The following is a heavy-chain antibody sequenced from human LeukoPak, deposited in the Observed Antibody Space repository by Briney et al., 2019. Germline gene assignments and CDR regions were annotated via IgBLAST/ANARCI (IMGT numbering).Heavy chain of an antibody. CDR2: IYYSGST. CDR1: GGSISSGGYY. CDR3: ARGGRYCSSTSCYAYFDY. J-gene: IGHJ4*02. Sequence: SQTLSLTCTVSGGSISSGGYYWSWIRQHPGKGLEWIVYIYYSGSTYYNPSLKSRVTISVDTSKNQFSLKLSSVTAADTAVYYCARGGRYCSSTSCYAYFDYWGQGTLVTVSS. V-gene: IGHV4-31*03. D-gene: IGHD2-2*01.